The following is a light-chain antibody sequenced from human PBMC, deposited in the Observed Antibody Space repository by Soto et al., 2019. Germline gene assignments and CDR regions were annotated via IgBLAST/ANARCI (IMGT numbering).Light chain of an antibody. V-gene: IGKV1-9*01. CDR3: QQLNSYPLT. CDR1: QAISSH. Sequence: DIQLTQSPSFMSASVGGRVTITCRASQAISSHLAWYQQKPGKAPNLMIYGASTLQSGVPSRFSGSGSGTQFTLTISSLQPEDVATYYCQQLNSYPLTFGPGTKVDIK. CDR2: GAS. J-gene: IGKJ3*01.